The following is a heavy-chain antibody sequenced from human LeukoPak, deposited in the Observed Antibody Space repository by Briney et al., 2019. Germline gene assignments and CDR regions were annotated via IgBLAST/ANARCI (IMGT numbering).Heavy chain of an antibody. CDR1: GYTFTGYY. J-gene: IGHJ4*02. CDR2: INPNSGGT. D-gene: IGHD3-22*01. Sequence: ASVKVSCKASGYTFTGYYMHWVRQAPGQGLEWMGWINPNSGGTNYAQKFQGRVTMTRDTSISTACMELSRLRSDDTAVYYCAREGAGAGYYDSSGYWSLGYWGQGTLVTVSS. V-gene: IGHV1-2*02. CDR3: AREGAGAGYYDSSGYWSLGY.